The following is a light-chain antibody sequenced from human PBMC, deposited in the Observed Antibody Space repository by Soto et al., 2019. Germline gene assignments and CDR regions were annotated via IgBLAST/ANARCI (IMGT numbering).Light chain of an antibody. V-gene: IGLV2-14*01. CDR3: SSYTISITYV. CDR2: DVS. J-gene: IGLJ1*01. Sequence: QSALTQPASVSGSPGQWITISCTGTSSDVGGYNYVSWYQQHPGKAPKLMIYDVSNRPSGVSNRFSGSKSVNTASLTISGLQAEDEADYYCSSYTISITYVFGTGTKLTVL. CDR1: SSDVGGYNY.